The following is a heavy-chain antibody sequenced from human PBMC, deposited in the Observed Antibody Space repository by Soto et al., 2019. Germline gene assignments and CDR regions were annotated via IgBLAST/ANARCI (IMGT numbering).Heavy chain of an antibody. CDR3: TSPDYYDSSGLNYFDY. CDR2: IRSKANSYAT. J-gene: IGHJ4*02. D-gene: IGHD3-22*01. Sequence: EVQLVESGGGLVQPGGSLKLSCAASGFTFSGSAMHWVRQASGKGLEWVGRIRSKANSYATAYAASVKGRFTISRDDSKNTAYLQMNSLKTEDTAVYYCTSPDYYDSSGLNYFDYWGQGTLVTVSS. V-gene: IGHV3-73*02. CDR1: GFTFSGSA.